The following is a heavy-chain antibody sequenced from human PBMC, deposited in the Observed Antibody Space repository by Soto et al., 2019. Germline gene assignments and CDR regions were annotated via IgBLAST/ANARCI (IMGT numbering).Heavy chain of an antibody. Sequence: QVQLVQSGAEVKKPGASVKVSCKASGYTFTSYDIYWVRQATGQGLEWMGWMNPYRGNTGFVEKFQDRVAMTRDISINTAYLELSSLRSEDTAVYYCTRGQGNHWGQGSLVTVSS. V-gene: IGHV1-8*01. J-gene: IGHJ4*02. CDR3: TRGQGNH. CDR1: GYTFTSYD. CDR2: MNPYRGNT.